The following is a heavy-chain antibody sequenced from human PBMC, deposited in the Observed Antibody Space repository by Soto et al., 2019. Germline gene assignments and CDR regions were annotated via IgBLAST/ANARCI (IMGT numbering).Heavy chain of an antibody. CDR1: GDTSSSYA. V-gene: IGHV1-69*01. Sequence: QVQLVQSGAEVKKPGSSVKVSCKASGDTSSSYAISWVRQAPGQGLGWMGGIIPIFGTANYAQKFQGRVTITADESTSTTYMEFTSLRSEDTAVYYCARDGSGYRSRASPMDVWGQGTTVTVSS. J-gene: IGHJ6*02. CDR3: ARDGSGYRSRASPMDV. CDR2: IIPIFGTA. D-gene: IGHD3-22*01.